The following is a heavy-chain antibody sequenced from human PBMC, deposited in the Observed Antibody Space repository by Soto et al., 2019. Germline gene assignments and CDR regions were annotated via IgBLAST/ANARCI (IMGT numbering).Heavy chain of an antibody. CDR3: AADDGTVTKNGY. D-gene: IGHD4-17*01. Sequence: QMQRVQSGPEVKKPGTSVKVSCKASGFTFTSSAVQWVRQARGQRLEWIGWIVVGSGNTNYAQKFQERVTITRDMSTSTASMELSSLRSEDTAVYYCAADDGTVTKNGYWGQGTLVTVSS. CDR1: GFTFTSSA. CDR2: IVVGSGNT. V-gene: IGHV1-58*01. J-gene: IGHJ4*02.